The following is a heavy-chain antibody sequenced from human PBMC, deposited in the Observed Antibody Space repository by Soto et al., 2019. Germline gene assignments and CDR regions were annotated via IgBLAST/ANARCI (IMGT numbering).Heavy chain of an antibody. CDR2: IYYSGST. V-gene: IGHV4-59*01. J-gene: IGHJ4*02. D-gene: IGHD2-2*01. CDR1: GGSISSYY. Sequence: QVQLQESGPGLVKPSETLSLTCTVSGGSISSYYWSWIRQPPGKGLEWIGYIYYSGSTNYNPSLKSRVTISVDTSKNQFSLKLSSVTAADTAVYYRASAQGSYCSSTSCSTYYFDYWGQGTLVTVSS. CDR3: ASAQGSYCSSTSCSTYYFDY.